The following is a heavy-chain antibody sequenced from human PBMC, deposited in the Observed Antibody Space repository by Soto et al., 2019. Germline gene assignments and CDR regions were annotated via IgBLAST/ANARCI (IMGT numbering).Heavy chain of an antibody. J-gene: IGHJ4*02. CDR3: ARDMGVGDFDY. CDR1: DGSISSYY. Sequence: SETLSLTCTVSDGSISSYYWTWIRQPPGKGLEWIGHISYSGSTNYNPSLKSRVTISVDTSRNQFSLKLSSMTAADTAVYYCARDMGVGDFDYWGQGTLVTVSS. CDR2: ISYSGST. D-gene: IGHD1-26*01. V-gene: IGHV4-59*01.